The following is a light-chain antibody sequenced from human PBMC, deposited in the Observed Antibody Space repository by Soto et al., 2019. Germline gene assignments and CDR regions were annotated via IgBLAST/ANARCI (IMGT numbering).Light chain of an antibody. J-gene: IGKJ4*01. CDR2: KAS. CDR1: QSISSW. CDR3: QQYESYPMT. V-gene: IGKV1-5*03. Sequence: DSQMTQYPSTLSASIGDRDTITCRAGQSISSWLAWYQQKPGKAPKLLISKASTLQSGVPPRFSGSGSGTEFALTISSLQPDDFATYYCQQYESYPMTFGGGTKVEIK.